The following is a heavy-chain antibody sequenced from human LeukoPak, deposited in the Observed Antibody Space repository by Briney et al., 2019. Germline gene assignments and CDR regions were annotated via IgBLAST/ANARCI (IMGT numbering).Heavy chain of an antibody. CDR2: IIPIFGTA. J-gene: IGHJ4*02. D-gene: IGHD2-2*01. CDR3: ARADYPYCSSTSCHGFDY. V-gene: IGHV1-69*13. Sequence: ASVKVSCKASGGTFSSYAISWVRQAPGQGLEWMGGIIPIFGTANYAQKFQGRVTITADESTSTAYMELSSLRSEDTAVYYCARADYPYCSSTSCHGFDYWGQGTLVTVSS. CDR1: GGTFSSYA.